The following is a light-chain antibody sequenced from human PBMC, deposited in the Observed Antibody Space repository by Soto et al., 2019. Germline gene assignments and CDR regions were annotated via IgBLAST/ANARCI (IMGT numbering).Light chain of an antibody. V-gene: IGLV1-51*01. CDR1: SSNIGKSH. J-gene: IGLJ1*01. Sequence: QSVLTQPPSVSAAPGQKVTISCSGSSSNIGKSHVSWYQHLPGTAPKLLIYDNHKRPSAIPYRWYGSKSGTAATLDITGLQTGDEADYYCATWDDSLSAAVFGPGTKVTVL. CDR3: ATWDDSLSAAV. CDR2: DNH.